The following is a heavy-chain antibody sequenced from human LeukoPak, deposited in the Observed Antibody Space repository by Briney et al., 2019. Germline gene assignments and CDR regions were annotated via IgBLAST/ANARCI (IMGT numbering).Heavy chain of an antibody. CDR3: ASWALRHWFDP. CDR2: IYHSGST. Sequence: PSETLSLTCTVSGYSISSGYYWGWIRQPPGKGLEWIGSIYHSGSTYYNPSLKSRVTISVDTSKNQFSLKLSSVTAADTAVYYCASWALRHWFDPWGQGTLVTVSS. D-gene: IGHD2-21*02. V-gene: IGHV4-38-2*02. J-gene: IGHJ5*02. CDR1: GYSISSGYY.